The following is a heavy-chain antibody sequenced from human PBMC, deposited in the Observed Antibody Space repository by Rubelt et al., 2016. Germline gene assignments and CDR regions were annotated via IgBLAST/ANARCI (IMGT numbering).Heavy chain of an antibody. Sequence: QVQLQQWGAGLLKPSETLSLTCAVYGGSFSGYYWSWIRQPPGKGLEWIGEINHSGSTNYNPSLKSRVTISVDTSKNQCSLKLSPVTAADTAVYYCARGGHRDRYNYHFDYWGQGTLVTVSS. J-gene: IGHJ4*02. CDR2: INHSGST. V-gene: IGHV4-34*01. CDR3: ARGGHRDRYNYHFDY. CDR1: GGSFSGYY. D-gene: IGHD5-24*01.